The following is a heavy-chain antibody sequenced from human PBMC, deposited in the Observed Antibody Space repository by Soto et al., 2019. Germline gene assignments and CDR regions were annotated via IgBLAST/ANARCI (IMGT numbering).Heavy chain of an antibody. Sequence: SQTLSLTCAISWGSVSSNTATWNWVRQSPSRGLEWLGRTYYRSNWNFDYALSVKSRITINPDTSKNQFSLQLNSLTPEDTAVYYCAGELDIHHGLGYWGPGTSVTVSS. CDR2: TYYRSNWNF. D-gene: IGHD6-19*01. J-gene: IGHJ4*02. V-gene: IGHV6-1*01. CDR3: AGELDIHHGLGY. CDR1: WGSVSSNTAT.